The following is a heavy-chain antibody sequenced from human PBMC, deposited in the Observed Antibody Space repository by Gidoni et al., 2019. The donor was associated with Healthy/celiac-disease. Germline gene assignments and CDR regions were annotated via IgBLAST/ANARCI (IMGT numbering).Heavy chain of an antibody. J-gene: IGHJ6*02. CDR2: INHSGST. Sequence: QVQLQQWGAGLLQPSETLSLTCAVYAGSFSGYYCSWLRQPPGKGLEWIGEINHSGSTNYNPSLKSRVTISVDTSKNQFSLKLSSVTAADTAVYYCARSDTLLWFGELLGNHYGMDVWGQGTTVTVSS. V-gene: IGHV4-34*01. D-gene: IGHD3-10*01. CDR3: ARSDTLLWFGELLGNHYGMDV. CDR1: AGSFSGYY.